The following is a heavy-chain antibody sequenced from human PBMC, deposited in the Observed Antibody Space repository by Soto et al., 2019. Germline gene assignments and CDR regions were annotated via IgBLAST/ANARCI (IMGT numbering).Heavy chain of an antibody. CDR3: AKGNDFWSGYWSGYYYSYGMDV. CDR2: ISGSGGST. CDR1: GFTFSSYA. J-gene: IGHJ6*02. Sequence: GGSLRLSCAASGFTFSSYAMSWVRQAPGKGLEWVSAISGSGGSTYYADSVKGRFTISRDNSKNTLYLQMDSLRAEDTAVYYCAKGNDFWSGYWSGYYYSYGMDVWGQGTTVTVSS. D-gene: IGHD3-3*01. V-gene: IGHV3-23*01.